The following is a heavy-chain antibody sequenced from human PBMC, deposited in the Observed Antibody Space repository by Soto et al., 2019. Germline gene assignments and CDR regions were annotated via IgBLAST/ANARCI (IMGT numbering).Heavy chain of an antibody. CDR1: GGTFSSYT. V-gene: IGHV1-69*02. J-gene: IGHJ6*02. CDR2: IIPILGIA. Sequence: QVQLVQSGAEVKKPGSSVKVSCKASGGTFSSYTISWVRQAPGQGLEWMGRIIPILGIANYAQKFQGRVTITADKATSTAYMELSSLRSEDTAVYYCARVQDYDGMDVWGQGTTVTVSS. CDR3: ARVQDYDGMDV.